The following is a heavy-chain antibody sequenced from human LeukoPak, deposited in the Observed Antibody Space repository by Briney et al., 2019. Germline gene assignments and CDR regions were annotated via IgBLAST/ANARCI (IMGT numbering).Heavy chain of an antibody. D-gene: IGHD6-13*01. CDR3: ARGGVAAVGSTDY. CDR2: IYYSGST. J-gene: IGHJ4*02. CDR1: GGSISSSSYY. V-gene: IGHV4-39*07. Sequence: SETLSPTCTVSGGSISSSSYYWGWIRQPPGKGLEWIGSIYYSGSTYYNPPLKSRVTISVDTSKNQFSLKLSSVTAADTAVYYCARGGVAAVGSTDYWGQGILVTVSS.